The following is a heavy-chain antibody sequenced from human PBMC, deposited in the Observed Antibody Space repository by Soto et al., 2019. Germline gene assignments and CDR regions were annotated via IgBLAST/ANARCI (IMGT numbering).Heavy chain of an antibody. J-gene: IGHJ3*02. Sequence: QVQLVQSGAEVMTPGASVKVSCKASGYTFSNFGLSWVRQAPGQGLEWMGWISGYNGNTNSAERFQGRVTMTTDTSTSTAYMEVRSLTSDDTAVYYCARSHCSGGSCYLGAFDIWGQGTMVTVSS. D-gene: IGHD2-15*01. V-gene: IGHV1-18*01. CDR3: ARSHCSGGSCYLGAFDI. CDR1: GYTFSNFG. CDR2: ISGYNGNT.